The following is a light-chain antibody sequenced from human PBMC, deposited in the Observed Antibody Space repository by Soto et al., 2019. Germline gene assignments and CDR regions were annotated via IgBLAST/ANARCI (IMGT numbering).Light chain of an antibody. V-gene: IGKV1-12*01. CDR3: QQANSFPIP. CDR2: AAS. Sequence: DIQMTQSPSSLSASVGDRVTITCRASQDIGNALGWYQQKPGKPPKVLIYAASSLQSGVPSRFSGSGSGTDFTLTISSLQPEDFATYYCQQANSFPIPFGQGTRPEIK. J-gene: IGKJ5*01. CDR1: QDIGNA.